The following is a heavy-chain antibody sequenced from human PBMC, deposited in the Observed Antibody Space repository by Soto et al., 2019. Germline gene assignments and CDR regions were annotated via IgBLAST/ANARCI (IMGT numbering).Heavy chain of an antibody. Sequence: PGGSLRLSCAASGFTLSDYWMHWVRQVPGKGLLWVSRISVDGRDTTYADSVKGRFTISRDNAKNTLYLQMDSLRAEDTAVYYCERAPEQRPIDYWGHGSLVPVSS. D-gene: IGHD6-19*01. CDR1: GFTLSDYW. CDR3: ERAPEQRPIDY. CDR2: ISVDGRDT. V-gene: IGHV3-74*03. J-gene: IGHJ4*01.